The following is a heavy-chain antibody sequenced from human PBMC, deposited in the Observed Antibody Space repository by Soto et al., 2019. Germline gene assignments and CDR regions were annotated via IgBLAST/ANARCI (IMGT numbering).Heavy chain of an antibody. D-gene: IGHD2-2*01. J-gene: IGHJ5*02. CDR1: GFTFSSYA. CDR2: ISYDGSNK. CDR3: ARDAVVVRNWFDP. V-gene: IGHV3-30-3*01. Sequence: QVQLVESGGGVVQPGRSLRLSCAASGFTFSSYAMHWVRQAPGKGLEWVAVISYDGSNKYYADSVKGRFTISRDNSKNTLYLQMNSLRAEDTAVYYCARDAVVVRNWFDPWGQGTLVTVSS.